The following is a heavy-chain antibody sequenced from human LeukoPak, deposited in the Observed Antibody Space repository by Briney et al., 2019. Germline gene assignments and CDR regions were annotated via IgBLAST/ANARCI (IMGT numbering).Heavy chain of an antibody. CDR3: TKMQGFCTGSSCYPRTFDI. CDR2: IYSGGST. Sequence: PGGSLRLSCAASGFTVSSNYMSWVRQAPGKGLEWVSVIYSGGSTYYSDSVKGRFTISRDNSKNTVYLHINSLRAEDTAVYYCTKMQGFCTGSSCYPRTFDIVGQGTMVSVSS. D-gene: IGHD2-2*01. V-gene: IGHV3-53*01. J-gene: IGHJ3*02. CDR1: GFTVSSNY.